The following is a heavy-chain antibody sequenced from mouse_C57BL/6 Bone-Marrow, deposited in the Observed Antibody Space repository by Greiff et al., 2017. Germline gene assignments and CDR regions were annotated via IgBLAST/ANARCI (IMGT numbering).Heavy chain of an antibody. CDR1: GYPFTSYW. CDR3: ARGGSSYCFDY. V-gene: IGHV1-64*01. D-gene: IGHD1-1*01. J-gene: IGHJ2*01. Sequence: QVQLQQPGAELVKPGASVKLSCKASGYPFTSYWIPWVKQRPGQGLEGFGMFHPNSGSTDYNEKFKSKATLTVDKSSSTAYMQLSSLTSEDAAVYYCARGGSSYCFDYWGQGTTLTVSA. CDR2: FHPNSGST.